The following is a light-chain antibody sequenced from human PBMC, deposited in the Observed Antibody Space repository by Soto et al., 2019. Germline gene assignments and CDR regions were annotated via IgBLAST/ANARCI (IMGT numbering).Light chain of an antibody. CDR3: SSYTSSSTPVV. J-gene: IGLJ1*01. CDR1: SSDVGGYNY. V-gene: IGLV2-14*01. Sequence: QSALTQPASVSGSPGQSITISCTGTSSDVGGYNYVSWYQRHPGKAPKLMIYEVSNRPSGVSNRFSGSKSGNTASLTISGLQAEHEADYYCSSYTSSSTPVVFGTGTKVTVL. CDR2: EVS.